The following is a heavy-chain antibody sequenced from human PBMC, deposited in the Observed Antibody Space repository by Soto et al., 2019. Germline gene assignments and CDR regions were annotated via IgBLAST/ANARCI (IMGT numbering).Heavy chain of an antibody. Sequence: EVQLLESGGGLVQPGGSLRLSCAASGFTFSSYAMSWVRQAPGQGLEWVSAISGSGGSTYYADSVKGRFTISRDNSKNTLYLQMNSMRAEDTAVYDWATPPPLRYGDYWDYWGQGTLVTVSS. V-gene: IGHV3-23*01. CDR1: GFTFSSYA. J-gene: IGHJ4*02. CDR3: ATPPPLRYGDYWDY. D-gene: IGHD3-16*01. CDR2: ISGSGGST.